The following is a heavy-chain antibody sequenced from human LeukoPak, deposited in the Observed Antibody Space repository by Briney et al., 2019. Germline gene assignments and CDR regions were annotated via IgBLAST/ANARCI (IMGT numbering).Heavy chain of an antibody. CDR1: GFSFSDAW. J-gene: IGHJ4*02. V-gene: IGHV3-15*04. CDR2: IESKTDGGTT. CDR3: TTYGSGRKFDY. Sequence: GGSLRLSCAASGFSFSDAWMSWVRQIPGKGLEWVGRIESKTDGGTTDYAAPVKGRFTISRDYSTNTLYLQMNSLKSEDTAVYYCTTYGSGRKFDYWGQGILVTVSS. D-gene: IGHD3-10*01.